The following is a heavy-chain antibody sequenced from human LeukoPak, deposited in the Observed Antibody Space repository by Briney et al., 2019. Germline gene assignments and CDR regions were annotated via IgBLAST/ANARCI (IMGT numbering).Heavy chain of an antibody. Sequence: GGSLRPSCAASGFTFSVAAMTWVRQAPGKGLEWVSLIGASGESTYYADSVKGRFTTSRDNSKNTLSLQMNSLRVEDTAMYFCAKDIQLSTWGLGTMVTVSS. CDR3: AKDIQLST. CDR1: GFTFSVAA. CDR2: IGASGEST. D-gene: IGHD5-24*01. J-gene: IGHJ3*01. V-gene: IGHV3-23*01.